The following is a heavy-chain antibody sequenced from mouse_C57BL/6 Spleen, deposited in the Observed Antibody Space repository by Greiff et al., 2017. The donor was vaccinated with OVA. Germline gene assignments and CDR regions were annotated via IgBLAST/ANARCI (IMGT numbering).Heavy chain of an antibody. Sequence: VQLQQSGTVLARPGASVKLSCKTSGYTFTSYWMHWVKQRPGQGLAWIGAIYPGNSDTSYNQKFKGKAKLTAVTSASTAYMELSSLTNEDSAFYFCAICYYGSSHYSSIDFWGPGTSVTVSS. J-gene: IGHJ4*01. CDR3: AICYYGSSHYSSIDF. CDR1: GYTFTSYW. V-gene: IGHV1-5*01. CDR2: IYPGNSDT. D-gene: IGHD1-1*01.